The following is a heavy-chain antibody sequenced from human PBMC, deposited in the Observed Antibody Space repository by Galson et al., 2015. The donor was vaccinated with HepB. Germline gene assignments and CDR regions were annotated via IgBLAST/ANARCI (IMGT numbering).Heavy chain of an antibody. CDR3: ARGMTGYSRGAFDY. D-gene: IGHD3-9*01. CDR1: GFTFSSYN. CDR2: ISTSSSTI. J-gene: IGHJ4*02. V-gene: IGHV3-48*04. Sequence: SLRLSCAASGFTFSSYNMNWVRQPPGKGLEWVSHISTSSSTIYYADSVKGRFTISSDNAENSLYLQMNSLRADDTAVYYCARGMTGYSRGAFDYWGQGTLVTVSS.